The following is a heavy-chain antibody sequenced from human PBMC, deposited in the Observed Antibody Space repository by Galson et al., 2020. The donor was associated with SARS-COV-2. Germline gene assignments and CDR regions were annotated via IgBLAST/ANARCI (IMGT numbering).Heavy chain of an antibody. D-gene: IGHD2-8*01. J-gene: IGHJ3*02. CDR3: ARRSIVLMVYAIKREAVDI. Sequence: SETLSLTCTVSGGSISSGGYYWSWIRQHPGKGLEWIGYIYYSGSTYYNPSLKSRVTISVDTSKNQFSLKLSSVTAADTAVYYCARRSIVLMVYAIKREAVDIWGQGTMVTVSS. CDR2: IYYSGST. CDR1: GGSISSGGYY. V-gene: IGHV4-31*03.